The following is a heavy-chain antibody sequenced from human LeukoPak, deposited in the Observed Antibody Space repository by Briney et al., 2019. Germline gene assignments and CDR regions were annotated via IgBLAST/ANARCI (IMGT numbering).Heavy chain of an antibody. CDR3: ARDGGGMVGALYYFDS. V-gene: IGHV3-21*01. Sequence: GGSLRLSCVASGFTFSSYSMNWVRQAPGKGLEWVSSISSSSSFIYYADSVKGRFTISKDNAKNSLYLQMNSLRAEDTAVYYCARDGGGMVGALYYFDSWGQGTLVTVSS. D-gene: IGHD1-26*01. CDR2: ISSSSSFI. J-gene: IGHJ4*02. CDR1: GFTFSSYS.